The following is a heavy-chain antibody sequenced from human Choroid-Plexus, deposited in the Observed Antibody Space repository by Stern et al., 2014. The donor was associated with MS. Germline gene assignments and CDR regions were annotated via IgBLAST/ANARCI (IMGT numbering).Heavy chain of an antibody. Sequence: QVQLVESGGGVAQPGRPLILSCAASGFTFSNFGMHWVRQAPGKGLEWVALISYNGGDKYYAEPVKGRFTIFRDNSKNTLYMHMNSLRAEDTAVYYCAKDRQWSTYFFDYWGQGSLVTVSS. V-gene: IGHV3-30*18. D-gene: IGHD2-15*01. CDR1: GFTFSNFG. CDR3: AKDRQWSTYFFDY. J-gene: IGHJ4*02. CDR2: ISYNGGDK.